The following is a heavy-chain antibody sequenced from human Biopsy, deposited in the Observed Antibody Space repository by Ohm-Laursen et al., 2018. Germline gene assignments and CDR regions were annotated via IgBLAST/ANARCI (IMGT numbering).Heavy chain of an antibody. Sequence: SLRLSCTATGFTFSTHWLSWVCKPQGTGLGRVATIKKDGSEKYYEDSVKGRFTITRDNSKSSLSLQMKSLRGEDTAVYYCAMGPFGSASYSEFYYWGQGSLVTVSS. V-gene: IGHV3-7*01. CDR3: AMGPFGSASYSEFYY. CDR1: GFTFSTHW. J-gene: IGHJ4*02. CDR2: IKKDGSEK. D-gene: IGHD2-15*01.